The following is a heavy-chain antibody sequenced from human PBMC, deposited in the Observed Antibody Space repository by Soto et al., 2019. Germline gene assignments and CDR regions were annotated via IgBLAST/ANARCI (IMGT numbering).Heavy chain of an antibody. CDR3: ARARGGVRNWFDP. CDR1: GYTFTGYY. D-gene: IGHD2-8*01. Sequence: ASVKVSCKASGYTFTGYYMHWVRQAPGQGLEWMGWINPNSGGTNYAQKFQGWVTMTRDTSISTAYMELSRLRSDDTAVYYCARARGGVRNWFDPWGQGTLVTVSS. V-gene: IGHV1-2*04. CDR2: INPNSGGT. J-gene: IGHJ5*02.